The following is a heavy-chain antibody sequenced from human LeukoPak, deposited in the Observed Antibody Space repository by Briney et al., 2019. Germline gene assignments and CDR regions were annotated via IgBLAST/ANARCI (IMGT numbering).Heavy chain of an antibody. CDR3: ARWYSSGWAFDY. D-gene: IGHD6-19*01. V-gene: IGHV4-59*08. Sequence: SETLSLTCTVSGGTISSYYWNWIRQPPGKGLEWIGYIHYSGSTKYNPSLKSRVTISVDTSKNQFSLKLSSVTAADTAVYYCARWYSSGWAFDYWGQGTLVTVPP. J-gene: IGHJ4*02. CDR2: IHYSGST. CDR1: GGTISSYY.